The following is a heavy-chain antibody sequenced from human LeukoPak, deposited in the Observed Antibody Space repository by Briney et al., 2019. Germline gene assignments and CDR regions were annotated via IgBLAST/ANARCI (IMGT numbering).Heavy chain of an antibody. CDR2: IKSKTDGGTT. CDR1: GFTFSNAW. D-gene: IGHD2-2*01. V-gene: IGHV3-15*01. J-gene: IGHJ6*02. Sequence: PGGSLRLSCAASGFTFSNAWMSWVRQAPGKGLEWVGRIKSKTDGGTTDYAAPVKGRFTISRDDSKNTLYLQMNSLKTEDTAVYYCAKDGVVPAADAYYYYYGMDVWGQGTTVTVSS. CDR3: AKDGVVPAADAYYYYYGMDV.